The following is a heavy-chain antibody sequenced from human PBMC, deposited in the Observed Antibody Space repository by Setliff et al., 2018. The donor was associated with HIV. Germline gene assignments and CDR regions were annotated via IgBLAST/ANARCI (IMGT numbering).Heavy chain of an antibody. CDR3: ARDLWNYGIDS. J-gene: IGHJ5*01. Sequence: GGSLRLSCAASGLAVGANYMSWVRQAPGKGLECVSIFYSGGSTYYSDSVKGRFTISRDKSKNSLYLQMNSLRAEDTAVYYCARDLWNYGIDSWGQGTLVTVS. CDR1: GLAVGANY. V-gene: IGHV3-53*01. CDR2: FYSGGST. D-gene: IGHD1-7*01.